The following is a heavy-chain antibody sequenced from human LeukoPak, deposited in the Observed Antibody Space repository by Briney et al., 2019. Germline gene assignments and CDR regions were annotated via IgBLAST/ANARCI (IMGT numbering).Heavy chain of an antibody. V-gene: IGHV3-21*01. CDR3: ARPDDYGDSHDAFDI. Sequence: SGGSLRLSCAASGFTFSSYSMYWVRQAPGKGLEWVSSISSSSSYIYYADSVKGRFTISRDNAKNSLYLQMNSLRAEDTAVYYCARPDDYGDSHDAFDIWGQGTMVTVSS. J-gene: IGHJ3*02. CDR2: ISSSSSYI. CDR1: GFTFSSYS. D-gene: IGHD4-17*01.